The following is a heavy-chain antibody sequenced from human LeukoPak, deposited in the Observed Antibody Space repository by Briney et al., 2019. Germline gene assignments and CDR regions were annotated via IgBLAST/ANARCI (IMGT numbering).Heavy chain of an antibody. Sequence: PSETLSLTCTVSGGSISSSSYYWGWIRQPPGKGLEWIGSIYYSGSTYYNPSLKSRVTISVETSKNQFSLKLSSVTAADTAVYYCASVNYNWNYVPLYYFDYWGQGTLVTVSS. D-gene: IGHD1-7*01. CDR1: GGSISSSSYY. CDR3: ASVNYNWNYVPLYYFDY. CDR2: IYYSGST. J-gene: IGHJ4*02. V-gene: IGHV4-39*07.